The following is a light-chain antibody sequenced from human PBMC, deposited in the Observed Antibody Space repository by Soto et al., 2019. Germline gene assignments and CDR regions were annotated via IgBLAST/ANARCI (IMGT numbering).Light chain of an antibody. CDR3: QQYGSSRT. V-gene: IGKV3-20*01. CDR1: QSVSSSY. J-gene: IGKJ1*01. Sequence: EIVLTQSPGTLSLSPGERATLSCRASQSVSSSYLAWYQQKPGQAPRLLIYGASSRATGIPDRFSGSGSATDFTLTISRLEPEDSVVYYCQQYGSSRTFGQGTKVEIK. CDR2: GAS.